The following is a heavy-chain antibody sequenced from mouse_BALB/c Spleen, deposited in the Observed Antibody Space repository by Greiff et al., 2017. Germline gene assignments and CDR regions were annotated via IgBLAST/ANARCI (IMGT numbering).Heavy chain of an antibody. CDR3: ASAYDGYYWFAY. D-gene: IGHD2-3*01. CDR1: GFSLTSYG. CDR2: IWAGGST. Sequence: QVQLKESGPGPVAPSQSLSITCTVSGFSLTSYGVHWVRQPPGKGLEWLGVIWAGGSTNYNSALMSRLSISKDNSKSQVFLKMNSLQTDDTAMYYCASAYDGYYWFAYWGQGTLVTVSA. J-gene: IGHJ3*01. V-gene: IGHV2-9*02.